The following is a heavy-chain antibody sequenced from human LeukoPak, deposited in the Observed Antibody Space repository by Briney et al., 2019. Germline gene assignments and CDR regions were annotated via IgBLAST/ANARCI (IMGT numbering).Heavy chain of an antibody. CDR1: GYTFTGYY. Sequence: ASVKVSCKASGYTFTGYYMHWVRQAPGQGLEWMGRIIPILGVANYAQKFQGRVTITADKSTSTAYMELSSLRSEDTAVYYCARAGVGATLHNDYWGQGTLVTVSS. D-gene: IGHD1-26*01. J-gene: IGHJ4*02. V-gene: IGHV1-69*02. CDR3: ARAGVGATLHNDY. CDR2: IIPILGVA.